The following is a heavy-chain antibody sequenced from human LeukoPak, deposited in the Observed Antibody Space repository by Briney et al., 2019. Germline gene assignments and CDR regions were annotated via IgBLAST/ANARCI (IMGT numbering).Heavy chain of an antibody. D-gene: IGHD3-10*01. CDR3: ARDGSGKAHFDY. Sequence: EGSLRLSCAASGLTLSDYYIRSIRQAPGKGLEWVSYISSSSSYTNYADSVKGRFTISRDNANNSLYLQMNSLRAEDTAVYYCARDGSGKAHFDYWGQGTLVTVSS. CDR2: ISSSSSYT. J-gene: IGHJ4*02. CDR1: GLTLSDYY. V-gene: IGHV3-11*06.